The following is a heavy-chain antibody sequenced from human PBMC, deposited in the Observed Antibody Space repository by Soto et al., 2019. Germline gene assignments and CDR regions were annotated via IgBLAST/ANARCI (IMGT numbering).Heavy chain of an antibody. D-gene: IGHD2-21*02. CDR1: GYTFTSYA. Sequence: GASVKVSCKASGYTFTSYAMHWVRQAPGQRLEWMGWINAGNGNTKYSQKFQGRVTITRDTSASTAYMELSSLRSEDTAVYYCARSIVVVTAADYWGQETLVTVSS. CDR2: INAGNGNT. CDR3: ARSIVVVTAADY. V-gene: IGHV1-3*01. J-gene: IGHJ4*02.